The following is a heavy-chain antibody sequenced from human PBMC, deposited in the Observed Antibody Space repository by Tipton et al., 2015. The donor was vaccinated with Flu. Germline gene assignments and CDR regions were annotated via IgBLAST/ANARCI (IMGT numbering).Heavy chain of an antibody. CDR2: ISPEDSET. D-gene: IGHD4-17*01. J-gene: IGHJ4*02. Sequence: QLVQSGAQVKKSGESLKISCQASGYTLTNYRIAWVRQMPGKGLEWIGVISPEDSETTYSPSFQGQVTISADKSVNTAYLQWSSLKASDSAMYYCVKPMTTVTLDSWGQGTLVTVSS. CDR3: VKPMTTVTLDS. CDR1: GYTLTNYR. V-gene: IGHV5-51*03.